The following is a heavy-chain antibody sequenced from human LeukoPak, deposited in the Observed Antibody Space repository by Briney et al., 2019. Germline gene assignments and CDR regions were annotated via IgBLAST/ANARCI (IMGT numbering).Heavy chain of an antibody. V-gene: IGHV3-7*01. D-gene: IGHD6-13*01. J-gene: IGHJ4*02. CDR2: IKQDGSET. Sequence: GGSLRLSCAASGFTFSSYWMSRVRQAPGKGLEWVAKIKQDGSETYYVDSVKGRFSISRDNAKNSLYLQMNSLRAEDTAMYYCASPSYSGGWYYLDYWGQGTLVTVSS. CDR1: GFTFSSYW. CDR3: ASPSYSGGWYYLDY.